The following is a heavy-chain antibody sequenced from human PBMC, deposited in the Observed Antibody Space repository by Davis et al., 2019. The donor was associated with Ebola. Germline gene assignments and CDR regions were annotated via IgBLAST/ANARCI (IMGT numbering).Heavy chain of an antibody. CDR3: ARRYTVRGVFDY. CDR2: IYYSGST. J-gene: IGHJ4*02. D-gene: IGHD3-10*01. Sequence: MPSETLSLTCTVSGGSVSSGSYYWGWIRQPPGKGLEWIGSIYYSGSTYYNPSLKSRVTISVDTSKNQFSLKLSSVTAADTAVYYCARRYTVRGVFDYWGQGTLVTVSS. CDR1: GGSVSSGSYY. V-gene: IGHV4-39*01.